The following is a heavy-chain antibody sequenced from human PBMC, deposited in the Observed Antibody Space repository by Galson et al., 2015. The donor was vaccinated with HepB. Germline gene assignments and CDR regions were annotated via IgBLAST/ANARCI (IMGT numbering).Heavy chain of an antibody. D-gene: IGHD6-19*01. J-gene: IGHJ4*02. Sequence: SLRLSCAASGFSFSNYGMHWVRQAPGKGLEGVAVISYDGSNEYYADSVRGRFTISRDNSKNTLFLQMNSLRPEDTAVYYCAKDGRYSSGWHYFDYRGQGTLVTASS. CDR3: AKDGRYSSGWHYFDY. CDR1: GFSFSNYG. V-gene: IGHV3-30*18. CDR2: ISYDGSNE.